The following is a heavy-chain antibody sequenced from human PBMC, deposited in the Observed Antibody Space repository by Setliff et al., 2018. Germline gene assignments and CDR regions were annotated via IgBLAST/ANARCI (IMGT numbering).Heavy chain of an antibody. J-gene: IGHJ6*03. CDR3: ARDRNDNYESSGYYYAGGYMDV. Sequence: ASVKVSCKASGYSFTSYYIHWVRQAPGQGLEWMGIINPGGGSASVVDNFQDRVTMTRDTSTSTVYLDLSSLRSEDTAVYYCARDRNDNYESSGYYYAGGYMDVWGKGATVTVSS. V-gene: IGHV1-46*01. CDR2: INPGGGSA. CDR1: GYSFTSYY. D-gene: IGHD3-22*01.